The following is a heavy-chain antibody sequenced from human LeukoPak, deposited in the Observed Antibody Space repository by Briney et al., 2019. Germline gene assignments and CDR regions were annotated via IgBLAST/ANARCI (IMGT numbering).Heavy chain of an antibody. D-gene: IGHD3-16*02. CDR3: ARHNYDYVWGSYREYYFDY. CDR1: GGSISSSSYY. V-gene: IGHV4-39*01. Sequence: PSETLSLTCTVSGGSISSSSYYWGWIRQPPGKGLDWIGSIYYSGSTYYNPSLKSRVTISVDTSKNQFSLKLSSVTAADTAVYYCARHNYDYVWGSYREYYFDYWGQGTLVTVSS. J-gene: IGHJ4*02. CDR2: IYYSGST.